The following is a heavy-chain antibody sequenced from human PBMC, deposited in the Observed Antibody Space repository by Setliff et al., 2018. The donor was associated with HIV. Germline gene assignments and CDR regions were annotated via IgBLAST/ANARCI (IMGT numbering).Heavy chain of an antibody. Sequence: SETLSLTCTVSGGSISSGSYYWSWIRQPAGKGLEWIGRIYTTGITNYIPSLKSRVTISLDTSKNQFFLNLTSVTDADTAVYFCTREGRGDPAMATTRIDYWGQGKLVTVSS. CDR2: IYTTGIT. J-gene: IGHJ4*02. D-gene: IGHD1-1*01. CDR3: TREGRGDPAMATTRIDY. CDR1: GGSISSGSYY. V-gene: IGHV4-61*02.